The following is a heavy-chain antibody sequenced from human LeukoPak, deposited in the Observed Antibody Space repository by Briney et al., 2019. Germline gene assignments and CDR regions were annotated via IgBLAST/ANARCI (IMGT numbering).Heavy chain of an antibody. D-gene: IGHD3-10*01. Sequence: GGSLRLSCAASGFTFSSYAMSWVRQAPGKGLEWVSAISGSGGSTYYADSVKGRFTISRDNSKNTLYLQMNSLRAEDTAVYYCARAQTPDYYGSGTPYGLWGQGTLVTVSS. CDR2: ISGSGGST. J-gene: IGHJ4*02. V-gene: IGHV3-23*01. CDR3: ARAQTPDYYGSGTPYGL. CDR1: GFTFSSYA.